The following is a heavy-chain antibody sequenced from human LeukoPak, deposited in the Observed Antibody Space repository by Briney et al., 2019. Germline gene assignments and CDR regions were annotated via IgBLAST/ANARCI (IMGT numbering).Heavy chain of an antibody. CDR1: GGSISSSSYY. CDR3: ARRRDFWSGYYGMDV. D-gene: IGHD3-3*01. Sequence: SETLSLTCTVSGGSISSSSYYWGWIRQPPGKGLEWIVYIYYSGSTNYNPSLKSRVTISVDTSKNQFSLKLSSVTAADTAVYYCARRRDFWSGYYGMDVWGQGTTVTVSS. V-gene: IGHV4-61*05. J-gene: IGHJ6*02. CDR2: IYYSGST.